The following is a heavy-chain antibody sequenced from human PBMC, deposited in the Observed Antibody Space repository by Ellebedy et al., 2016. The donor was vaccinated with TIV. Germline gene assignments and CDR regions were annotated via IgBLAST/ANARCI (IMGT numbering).Heavy chain of an antibody. V-gene: IGHV3-30-3*01. CDR1: GFTFSSYA. J-gene: IGHJ4*02. Sequence: GGSLRLXXAASGFTFSSYAMHWVRQAPGKGLEWVAVISYDGSNKYYADSVKGRFTISRDNSKNTLYLQMNSLRAEDTAVYYCAKSNSDYWGQGTLVTVSS. CDR2: ISYDGSNK. D-gene: IGHD4-11*01. CDR3: AKSNSDY.